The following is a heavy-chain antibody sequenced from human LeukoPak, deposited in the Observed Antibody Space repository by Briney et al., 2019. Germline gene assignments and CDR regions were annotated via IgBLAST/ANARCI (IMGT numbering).Heavy chain of an antibody. CDR2: IYYSGST. V-gene: IGHV4-61*01. CDR1: GGSFSSDNYY. J-gene: IGHJ4*02. Sequence: PSETLSLTCTVSGGSFSSDNYYWSWIRQPPGKGLEWIGYIYYSGSTNSNSSLKSRVTISVDTSKNQFSLKLSSVTAADTAVYYCAWLVVTATKYKPFDHWGQGTLVTVSS. D-gene: IGHD2-21*02. CDR3: AWLVVTATKYKPFDH.